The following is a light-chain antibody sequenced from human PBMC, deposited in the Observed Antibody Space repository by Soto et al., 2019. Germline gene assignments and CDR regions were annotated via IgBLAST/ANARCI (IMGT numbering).Light chain of an antibody. CDR3: QQSYSTPLT. CDR2: AAS. CDR1: QSISSY. J-gene: IGKJ4*01. Sequence: DIQMTQSPSSLSASVGDRVTITCRASQSISSYLNWYQQKPGKAPKLLMYAASSLQSGVPSRFSGSGSGTDCTLTISSLQPEDFATYYCQQSYSTPLTFGGGTKVEIK. V-gene: IGKV1-39*01.